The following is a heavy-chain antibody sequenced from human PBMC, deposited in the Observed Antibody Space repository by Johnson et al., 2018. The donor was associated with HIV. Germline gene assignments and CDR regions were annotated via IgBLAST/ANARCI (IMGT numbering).Heavy chain of an antibody. CDR1: GFTFSSYG. CDR2: IRYDGSNK. D-gene: IGHD2-21*01. J-gene: IGHJ3*01. CDR3: ARRMVVGYHALDF. V-gene: IGHV3-33*01. Sequence: QVQLVESGGGVVQPGGSLKLSCAASGFTFSSYGIHWVRQAPGKGLEWVALIRYDGSNKYYADFVKGRFSISRDSSKNTVYLQMNSLRVEDTAIYYCARRMVVGYHALDFWGQGTVVSVPS.